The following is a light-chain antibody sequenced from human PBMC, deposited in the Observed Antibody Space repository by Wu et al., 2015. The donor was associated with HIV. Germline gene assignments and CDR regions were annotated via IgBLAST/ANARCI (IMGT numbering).Light chain of an antibody. CDR2: DAS. CDR3: QQYNNWPRT. J-gene: IGKJ1*01. CDR1: QSVSSN. Sequence: EIVMTQSPATLSVSPGERATLSCRASQSVSSNLAWYQQKPGQAPRLLIYDASTRATGIPARFSGSGSGTEFTLTISSLQSEDFAVYYCQQYNNWPRTFGPRDQGGNQT. V-gene: IGKV3-15*01.